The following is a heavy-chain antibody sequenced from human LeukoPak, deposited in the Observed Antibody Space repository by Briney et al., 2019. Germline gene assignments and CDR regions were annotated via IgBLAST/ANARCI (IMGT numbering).Heavy chain of an antibody. V-gene: IGHV1-18*01. CDR1: GYTFTSYG. Sequence: GASVKVSCKASGYTFTSYGISWVRQAPGQGLEWMGWISAYNGNTNYAQKFQGRVTITADESTSTAYMELSSLRSEDTAVYYCARDQPEGYFDYWGQGTLVTVSS. D-gene: IGHD1-14*01. J-gene: IGHJ4*02. CDR2: ISAYNGNT. CDR3: ARDQPEGYFDY.